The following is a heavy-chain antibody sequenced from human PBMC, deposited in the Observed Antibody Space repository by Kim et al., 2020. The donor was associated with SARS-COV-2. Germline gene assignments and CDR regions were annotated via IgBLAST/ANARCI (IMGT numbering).Heavy chain of an antibody. J-gene: IGHJ1*01. CDR1: GFTFSSYS. D-gene: IGHD6-6*01. CDR2: ISGSGGST. CDR3: AKDPASSSSYRAYRE. V-gene: IGHV3-23*01. Sequence: GGSLRLSCAASGFTFSSYSMSWVRQAPGKGLEWVSSISGSGGSTYFADSVKGRFTISRDNSKNTLYLQMSTLRAEDTAVYFCAKDPASSSSYRAYREWRRGTLVSVSS.